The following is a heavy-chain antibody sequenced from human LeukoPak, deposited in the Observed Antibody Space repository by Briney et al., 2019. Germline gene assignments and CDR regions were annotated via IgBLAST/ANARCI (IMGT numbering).Heavy chain of an antibody. V-gene: IGHV3-53*01. CDR1: GFTVSSNY. J-gene: IGHJ6*02. D-gene: IGHD3-3*01. CDR2: IFTAGST. Sequence: GGSLRLSCAASGFTVSSNYMSWVRQAPGKGLEWVSVIFTAGSTYYADSVKGRFTISRDDSKNMVYLQMNSLRAEDTAVYYCARDLAFWSGYSAGMDVWGQGTTVTVSS. CDR3: ARDLAFWSGYSAGMDV.